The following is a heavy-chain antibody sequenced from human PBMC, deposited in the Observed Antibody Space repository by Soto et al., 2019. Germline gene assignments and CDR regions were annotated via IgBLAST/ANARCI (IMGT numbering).Heavy chain of an antibody. CDR3: ARHYIERVGPADKVPTVKYFDY. CDR1: GGSISSYY. J-gene: IGHJ4*02. CDR2: IYYSGST. Sequence: SETLSLTCTASGGSISSYYWSWIRQPPGKGLEWIGYIYYSGSTNYNPSLKSRVTISVDTSKNQFSLKLSSVTAADTAVYYCARHYIERVGPADKVPTVKYFDYWGQGTLVTVSS. D-gene: IGHD2-15*01. V-gene: IGHV4-59*08.